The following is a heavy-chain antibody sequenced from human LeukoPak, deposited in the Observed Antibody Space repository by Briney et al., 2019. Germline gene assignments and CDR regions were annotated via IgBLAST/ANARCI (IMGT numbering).Heavy chain of an antibody. CDR3: ASLYYDFWSGYYREGARYFDY. Sequence: SETLSLTCAVYGGSFRGYYWSWIRQPPGKGLEWIGEINHSGSTNYNPSLKSRVTISVDTSKNQFSLKLSSVTAADTAVYYCASLYYDFWSGYYREGARYFDYWGQGTLVTVSS. D-gene: IGHD3-3*01. CDR1: GGSFRGYY. V-gene: IGHV4-34*01. J-gene: IGHJ4*02. CDR2: INHSGST.